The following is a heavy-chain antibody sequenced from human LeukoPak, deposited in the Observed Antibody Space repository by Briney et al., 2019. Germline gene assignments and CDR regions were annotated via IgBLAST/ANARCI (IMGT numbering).Heavy chain of an antibody. D-gene: IGHD2-15*01. Sequence: SETLSLTCAVSGGSISSGGYSWSWIRQPPGKGLEWIGYIYYSGSTYYNPSLKSRVTISVDTSKNQFSLKLSSVTAADTAVYYCARAGGYCGGGSCRWFDPWGQGTLVTVSS. CDR1: GGSISSGGYS. CDR2: IYYSGST. CDR3: ARAGGYCGGGSCRWFDP. V-gene: IGHV4-30-4*07. J-gene: IGHJ5*02.